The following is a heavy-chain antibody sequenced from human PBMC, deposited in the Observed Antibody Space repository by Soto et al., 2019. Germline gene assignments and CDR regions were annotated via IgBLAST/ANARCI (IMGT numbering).Heavy chain of an antibody. CDR1: GVSISSDNYY. Sequence: QVQLQESGPGLVKPSQTLSLTCSVSGVSISSDNYYWSWIRQHPWKGLEWIVYVFHSGQNYYHPSLATRLTFSLDSSNTQFSLILDSVNVADTGVYFCARGNTDESSIWPLNWFDPWGQGIPVTVAS. D-gene: IGHD3-3*02. V-gene: IGHV4-31*03. CDR3: ARGNTDESSIWPLNWFDP. CDR2: VFHSGQN. J-gene: IGHJ5*02.